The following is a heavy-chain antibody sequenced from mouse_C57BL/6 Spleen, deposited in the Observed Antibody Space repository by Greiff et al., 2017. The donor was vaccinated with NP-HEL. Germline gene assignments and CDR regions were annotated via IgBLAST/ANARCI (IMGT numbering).Heavy chain of an antibody. V-gene: IGHV14-4*01. CDR3: TTGRRRDYAMDY. CDR2: IDPENGDT. Sequence: EVKLQESGAELVRPGASVKLSCTASGFNIKDDYMHWVKQRPEQGLEWIGWIDPENGDTEYASKFQGKATITADTSSNTAYLQLSSLTSEDTAVYYCTTGRRRDYAMDYWGQGTSVTVSS. D-gene: IGHD2-12*01. CDR1: GFNIKDDY. J-gene: IGHJ4*01.